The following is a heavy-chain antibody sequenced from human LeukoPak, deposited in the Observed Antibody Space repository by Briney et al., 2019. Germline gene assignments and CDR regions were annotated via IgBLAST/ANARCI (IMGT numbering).Heavy chain of an antibody. CDR1: GYTFTGYY. CDR2: INPNSGGT. Sequence: ASVKVSCKASGYTFTGYYMHLVRQAPGQGLEWMGWINPNSGGTNYAQKFQGWVTMTRDTSISTAYMELSRLRSDDTAVYYCARPGAVAGELDYWGQGTLVTVSS. D-gene: IGHD6-19*01. V-gene: IGHV1-2*04. J-gene: IGHJ4*02. CDR3: ARPGAVAGELDY.